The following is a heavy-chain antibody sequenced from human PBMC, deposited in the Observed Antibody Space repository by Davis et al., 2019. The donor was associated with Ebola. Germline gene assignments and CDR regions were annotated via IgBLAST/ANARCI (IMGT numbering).Heavy chain of an antibody. V-gene: IGHV3-7*03. CDR3: ARETPISSRSDW. D-gene: IGHD2-2*01. CDR1: GFTFSRSW. CDR2: IKEDGSKA. J-gene: IGHJ4*02. Sequence: GESLKISCAASGFTFSRSWMTWVRQAPGKGPEWVANIKEDGSKAYYVDSVKGRFTISRDNAKNSLFLQMHSLSGDDTAVYFCARETPISSRSDWWGQGTLVTVSS.